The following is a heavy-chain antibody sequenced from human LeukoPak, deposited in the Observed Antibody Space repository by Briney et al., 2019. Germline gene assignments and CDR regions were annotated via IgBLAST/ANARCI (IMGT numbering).Heavy chain of an antibody. CDR2: IYTSGST. Sequence: SETLSLTCTVSGDSISSGNYYWSWIRQPAGKGLEWIGRIYTSGSTNFNPSLNGRVSISRDTTKNLFSLRLRSVTAADTAVYFCARGRVSSSTWYSTYYYYFYMDVWGKGTTVTVSS. CDR1: GDSISSGNYY. V-gene: IGHV4-61*02. CDR3: ARGRVSSSTWYSTYYYYFYMDV. D-gene: IGHD1-1*01. J-gene: IGHJ6*03.